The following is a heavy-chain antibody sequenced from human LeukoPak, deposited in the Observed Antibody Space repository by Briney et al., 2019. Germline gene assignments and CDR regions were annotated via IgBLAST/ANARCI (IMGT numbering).Heavy chain of an antibody. D-gene: IGHD3-10*01. CDR2: IYYSGST. CDR1: GCSISSYY. J-gene: IGHJ6*03. Sequence: PSETLSLTCTVSGCSISSYYWCWIRQPPGKGLEWIGYIYYSGSTNYNPSLKSRVTISLDTSKNQFSLKLISVTAADTAVYYCAREGTDQYYYYYMDVWGKGTTVTVSS. V-gene: IGHV4-59*01. CDR3: AREGTDQYYYYYMDV.